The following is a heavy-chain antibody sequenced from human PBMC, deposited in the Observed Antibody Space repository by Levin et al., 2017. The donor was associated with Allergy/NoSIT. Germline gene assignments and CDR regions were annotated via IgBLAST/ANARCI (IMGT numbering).Heavy chain of an antibody. CDR2: ISQTGGTI. CDR3: TREGIVGATTD. V-gene: IGHV3-11*01. CDR1: GFSFSDYY. D-gene: IGHD1-26*01. J-gene: IGHJ4*02. Sequence: SCAASGFSFSDYYMNWIRQAPGKGLEWVSYISQTGGTIYYADSMKGRITTSRDNARNSLYLQINSLRAEDTALYYCTREGIVGATTDWGQGTLVTVSS.